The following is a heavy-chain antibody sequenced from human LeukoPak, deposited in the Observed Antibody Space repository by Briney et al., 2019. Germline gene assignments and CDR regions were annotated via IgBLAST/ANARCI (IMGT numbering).Heavy chain of an antibody. CDR2: ISSSSYI. CDR3: ARDRDILTGLDAFDI. CDR1: GFTFSSYS. V-gene: IGHV3-21*01. D-gene: IGHD3-9*01. J-gene: IGHJ3*02. Sequence: GGSLRLSRAASGFTFSSYSMNWVRQAPGKGLEWVSSISSSSYIYYADSVKGRFTISRDNAKNSLYLQMNSLRAEDTAVYYCARDRDILTGLDAFDIWGQGTMVTVSS.